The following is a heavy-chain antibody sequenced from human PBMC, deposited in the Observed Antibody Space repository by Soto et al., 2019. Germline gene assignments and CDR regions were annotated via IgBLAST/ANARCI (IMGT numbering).Heavy chain of an antibody. D-gene: IGHD5-18*01. CDR3: ARHVSGYGYLYFED. V-gene: IGHV4-39*01. Sequence: QLQLQESGPGLVKPSETQSLTCTVSGGSISSNSYYWAWIRQPPGKGLEWIGSGYHGGNTYYNPSNKSRVTISVDTSRNQFSLMLNSVTAADTAVYYCARHVSGYGYLYFEDWGQGILVTVSS. CDR1: GGSISSNSYY. CDR2: GYHGGNT. J-gene: IGHJ4*02.